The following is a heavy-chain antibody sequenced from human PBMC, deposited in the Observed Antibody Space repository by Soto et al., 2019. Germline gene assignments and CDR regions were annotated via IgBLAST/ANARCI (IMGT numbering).Heavy chain of an antibody. Sequence: GSLRLSCAASGFTFSSYWMHWVRQAPGKGLVWVSRINSDGSSTNYADSVKGRFTISRDNAKNTLYLQMNSLRAEDTAVYYCARDPDRLWLGSDYWGQGTLVTVSS. J-gene: IGHJ4*02. D-gene: IGHD6-19*01. CDR3: ARDPDRLWLGSDY. CDR1: GFTFSSYW. CDR2: INSDGSST. V-gene: IGHV3-74*01.